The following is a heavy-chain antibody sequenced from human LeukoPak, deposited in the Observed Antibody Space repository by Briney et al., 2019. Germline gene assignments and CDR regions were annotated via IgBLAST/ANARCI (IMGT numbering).Heavy chain of an antibody. CDR1: GYTFTSYG. CDR2: ISAYNGNT. D-gene: IGHD3-22*01. CDR3: ARVGHYHDSSGYYYMVDY. J-gene: IGHJ4*02. V-gene: IGHV1-18*01. Sequence: ASVKVSCKASGYTFTSYGISWVRQAPGQGLEWIGWISAYNGNTNYAQKLQGRVTMTTDTSTSTAYMELRSLRSDDTAVYYCARVGHYHDSSGYYYMVDYWGQGTLLTVSS.